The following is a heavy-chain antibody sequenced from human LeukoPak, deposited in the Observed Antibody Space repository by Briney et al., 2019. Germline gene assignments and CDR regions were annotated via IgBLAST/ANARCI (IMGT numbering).Heavy chain of an antibody. CDR3: ARGSRIVVIPFDY. CDR2: INPSGGST. Sequence: ASVKVSCKASGYTFTSYYMHWVRQAPGQGLEWMGIINPSGGSTSYAQKLQGRVTMTTDTSTSTAYMELRSLRSDDTAVYYCARGSRIVVIPFDYWGQGTLVTVSS. V-gene: IGHV1-46*01. D-gene: IGHD2-21*01. J-gene: IGHJ4*02. CDR1: GYTFTSYY.